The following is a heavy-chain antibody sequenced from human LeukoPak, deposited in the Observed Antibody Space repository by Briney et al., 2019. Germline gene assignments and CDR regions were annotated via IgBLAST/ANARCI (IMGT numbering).Heavy chain of an antibody. CDR2: TDRGGST. CDR1: GFTVTSSY. V-gene: IGHV3-53*01. J-gene: IGHJ4*02. CDR3: GTTTLSATWNY. D-gene: IGHD3-16*02. Sequence: GGSLRLSCAASGFTVTSSYMSWVRQAPGEGLEWVSVTDRGGSTKYADPVKGRFTISRDNSENTLYLQMNSLRVEDTAVYYCGTTTLSATWNYWGQGTLVTVSS.